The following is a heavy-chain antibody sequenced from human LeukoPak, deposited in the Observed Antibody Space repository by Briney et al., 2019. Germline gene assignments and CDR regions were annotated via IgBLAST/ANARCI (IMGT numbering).Heavy chain of an antibody. V-gene: IGHV1-46*01. CDR1: GYIFTGDD. J-gene: IGHJ6*03. D-gene: IGHD4-17*01. Sequence: SVKASCKASGYIFTGDDMHWVGQAPGQGLEWMGIINPSGGSTTYAQKFQGRVTLTRNTSISTAYMELSSLRSEDTAVYYCARDYADYYYYYYMDVWGKGTTVTISS. CDR2: INPSGGST. CDR3: ARDYADYYYYYYMDV.